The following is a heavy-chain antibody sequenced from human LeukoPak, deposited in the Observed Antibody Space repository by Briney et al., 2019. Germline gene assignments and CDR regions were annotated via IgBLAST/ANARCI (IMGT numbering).Heavy chain of an antibody. V-gene: IGHV3-30*18. J-gene: IGHJ4*02. CDR3: AKDMTGSQDY. D-gene: IGHD1-14*01. Sequence: GESLRLSCATSGFTFSSYGMHWVRQAPRKGLEWVAVISYHGSNKYYADSVKGRFTISRDNSKNTLYLQMNSLRAEDTAVYYCAKDMTGSQDYWGQGTLVTVSS. CDR2: ISYHGSNK. CDR1: GFTFSSYG.